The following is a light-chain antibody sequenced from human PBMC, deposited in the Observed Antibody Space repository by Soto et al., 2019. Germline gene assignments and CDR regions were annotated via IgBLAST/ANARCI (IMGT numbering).Light chain of an antibody. V-gene: IGKV3-11*01. CDR3: QWRSDWPPRLT. Sequence: EVVLTQSPATLSLSPGERATLSCRASESIGNCLAWYQQKLGQAPKLLIYDASHRAIGIPGRFSGDGSGTDFTLTISSREPEDFAVYYCQWRSDWPPRLTFGGGTKVEIK. J-gene: IGKJ4*01. CDR2: DAS. CDR1: ESIGNC.